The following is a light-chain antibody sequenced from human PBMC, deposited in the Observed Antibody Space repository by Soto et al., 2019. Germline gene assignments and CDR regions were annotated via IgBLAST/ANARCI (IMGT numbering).Light chain of an antibody. V-gene: IGKV4-1*01. CDR2: WAS. J-gene: IGKJ4*01. CDR1: QSVFYNSNNNNY. Sequence: DIVMTQSPDSLAVSLGERATINCKSSQSVFYNSNNNNYLAWYQHRAGRPPKLLIYWASTRASGVADRFSGSGSGTDFTLTISSLQAGDVAVYYCQQYYSDTLTFGGGTKVEIK. CDR3: QQYYSDTLT.